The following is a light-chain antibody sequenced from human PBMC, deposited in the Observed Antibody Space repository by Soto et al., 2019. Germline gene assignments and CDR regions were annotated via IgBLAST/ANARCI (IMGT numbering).Light chain of an antibody. CDR1: QSVGRN. CDR3: QQYNHWPPLT. Sequence: EIVMTQSPATLSVSPGERATLSCRARQSVGRNLAWYQQKPGQAPRLLIYGASTRATGIPARFSGSGSGTEFTRTISSLQSEDFAIYSCQQYNHWPPLTFGGGTKVEIK. CDR2: GAS. V-gene: IGKV3-15*01. J-gene: IGKJ4*01.